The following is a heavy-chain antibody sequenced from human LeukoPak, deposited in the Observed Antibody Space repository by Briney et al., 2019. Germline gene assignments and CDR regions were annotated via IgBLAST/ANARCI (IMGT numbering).Heavy chain of an antibody. J-gene: IGHJ3*02. Sequence: ASVKVSCKASGYTFTSYYIHWVRQAPGQGLEWMGIINPSGGSTTYAQKFQGRVTMTRDTSTSTAYMELRSLRSDDTAVYYCARDGTTGYDFWSGYPDAFDIWGQGTMVTVSS. CDR2: INPSGGST. CDR1: GYTFTSYY. D-gene: IGHD3-3*01. CDR3: ARDGTTGYDFWSGYPDAFDI. V-gene: IGHV1-46*01.